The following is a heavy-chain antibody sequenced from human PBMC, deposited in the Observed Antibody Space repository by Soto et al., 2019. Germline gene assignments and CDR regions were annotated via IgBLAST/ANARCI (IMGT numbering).Heavy chain of an antibody. CDR3: ARAPTQQLLHPAYFDY. CDR2: IYPGDSDT. D-gene: IGHD2-21*01. CDR1: GDSVTTFWIGHW. Sequence: GEALRISGKGSGDSVTTFWIGHWIGWVRQVPGKGLEWMGIIYPGDSDTRYSPSFQGQVTISADKATSTAYLQWSSLTASDTAIYYCARAPTQQLLHPAYFDYWGQGTLVTVSS. V-gene: IGHV5-51*01. J-gene: IGHJ4*02.